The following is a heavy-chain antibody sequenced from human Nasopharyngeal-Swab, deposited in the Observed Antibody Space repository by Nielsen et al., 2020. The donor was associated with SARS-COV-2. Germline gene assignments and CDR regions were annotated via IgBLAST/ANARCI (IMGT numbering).Heavy chain of an antibody. CDR3: ARDHYGSGSPSMDV. V-gene: IGHV4-61*01. D-gene: IGHD3-10*01. CDR1: GGSFSSGSYY. Sequence: GSLRLSCTVSGGSFSSGSYYWSWIRQPPGKGLEWIGYIYYSGSTNYNPSLKSRVTISVDTSKNQFSLKLSSVTAADTAVYYCARDHYGSGSPSMDVWGQGTTVTVSS. CDR2: IYYSGST. J-gene: IGHJ6*02.